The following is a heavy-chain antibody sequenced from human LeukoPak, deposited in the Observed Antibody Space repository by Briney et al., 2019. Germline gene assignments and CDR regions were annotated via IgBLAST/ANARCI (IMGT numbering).Heavy chain of an antibody. CDR2: ISAYNGNT. V-gene: IGHV1-18*01. Sequence: TSVKVSCKASGYTFTSYGISWVRQAPGQGIEWMGWISAYNGNTNYAQKLQGRVTMTTDTSTSTAYMELRSLRSDDTAVYYCARGSYCFGGSCYSGVPDYWGQGTLVTVSS. J-gene: IGHJ4*02. CDR1: GYTFTSYG. D-gene: IGHD2-15*01. CDR3: ARGSYCFGGSCYSGVPDY.